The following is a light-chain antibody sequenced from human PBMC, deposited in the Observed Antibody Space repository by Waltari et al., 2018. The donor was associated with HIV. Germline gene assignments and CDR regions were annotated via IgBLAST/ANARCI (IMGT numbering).Light chain of an antibody. V-gene: IGKV2-30*02. J-gene: IGKJ1*01. CDR3: MQGTHWPPT. CDR2: KVF. CDR1: QSLVHSDGNTF. Sequence: VTVGQPASIYCRSSQSLVHSDGNTFLNWFHQRPGQSPRRLIYKVFNRDSGVPERISGSGSGTDFTLVISRVEADDVGVYYCMQGTHWPPTFGQGTRVEIK.